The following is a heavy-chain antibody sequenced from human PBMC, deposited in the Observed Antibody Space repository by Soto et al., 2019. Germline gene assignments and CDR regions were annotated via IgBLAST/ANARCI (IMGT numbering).Heavy chain of an antibody. Sequence: QVQLVESGGGVVQPGRSLRLSCAASGFTFSSYGMHWVRQAPGKGLEWVAVISYDGSNKYYADSVKGRFTISRDNSKNTLYLQMNSLRAEDTAVYYCAKGESYYYDSSDYLRYYYGMDVWGQGTTVTVSS. D-gene: IGHD3-22*01. J-gene: IGHJ6*02. CDR2: ISYDGSNK. V-gene: IGHV3-30*18. CDR3: AKGESYYYDSSDYLRYYYGMDV. CDR1: GFTFSSYG.